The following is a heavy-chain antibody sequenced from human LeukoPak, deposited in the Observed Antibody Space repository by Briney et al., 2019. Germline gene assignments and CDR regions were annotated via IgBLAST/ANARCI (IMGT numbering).Heavy chain of an antibody. CDR3: AKDRLTISSFDM. V-gene: IGHV3-23*01. CDR1: GFTFSSYA. CDR2: IIGSGDST. D-gene: IGHD3-9*01. Sequence: GGSLRLSCSASGFTFSSYAMSWVRQAPGKGLEWVSTIIGSGDSTYYADSVKGRFTISRDNSKNTLYLQMNSLTAEDTALYYCAKDRLTISSFDMWGQETKVTVSS. J-gene: IGHJ3*02.